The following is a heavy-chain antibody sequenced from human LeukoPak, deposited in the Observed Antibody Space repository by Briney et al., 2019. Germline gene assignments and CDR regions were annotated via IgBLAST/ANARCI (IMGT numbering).Heavy chain of an antibody. Sequence: ASVKVPCKVSVYTLTELSMHWVRQAPGEGLEWMGGFDPEDGETIYAQKFQGRVTMTEDTSTDTAYMEVSSLRSEDTAVYYCAPSWGSSGWYSWFDPWGQGTLVTVSS. CDR3: APSWGSSGWYSWFDP. CDR2: FDPEDGET. J-gene: IGHJ5*02. V-gene: IGHV1-24*01. D-gene: IGHD6-19*01. CDR1: VYTLTELS.